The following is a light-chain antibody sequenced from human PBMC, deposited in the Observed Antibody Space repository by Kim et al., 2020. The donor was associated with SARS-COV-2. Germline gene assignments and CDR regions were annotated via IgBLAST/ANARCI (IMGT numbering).Light chain of an antibody. CDR2: AAS. CDR1: QSISSY. Sequence: LSASVGDRVTITCRASQSISSYLNWYQQKPGKAPKLLIYAASSLQSGVPSRFSGSGSGTDFTLTISSLQPEDFATYYCQQSYSTPYTFGQGTKL. V-gene: IGKV1-39*01. J-gene: IGKJ2*01. CDR3: QQSYSTPYT.